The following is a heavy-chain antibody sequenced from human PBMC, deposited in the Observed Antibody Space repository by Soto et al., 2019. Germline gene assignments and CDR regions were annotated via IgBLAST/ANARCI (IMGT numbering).Heavy chain of an antibody. Sequence: PGGSLRLSCVVSGVSFSDYSMNWVRQAPGKGLEWVSPITGNSEYKYYAGSVKGRFTVSRDNAKNSLYLQMNSLTVEDTAVYYCARSGELLQTFDSWGQGTLVTVSS. CDR2: ITGNSEYK. D-gene: IGHD1-26*01. CDR1: GVSFSDYS. V-gene: IGHV3-21*06. J-gene: IGHJ4*02. CDR3: ARSGELLQTFDS.